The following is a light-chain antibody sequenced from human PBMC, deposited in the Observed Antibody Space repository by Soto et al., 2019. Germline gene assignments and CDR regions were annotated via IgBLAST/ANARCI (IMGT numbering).Light chain of an antibody. V-gene: IGLV1-44*01. CDR2: SNN. CDR3: AAWDDSLNVYV. J-gene: IGLJ1*01. CDR1: SSNIGSNT. Sequence: QSALTQPPSASGTPGQRVTISCSGSSSNIGSNTVNWYQQLPGTAPKLLIYSNNQRPSGVPDRFSGSKSGTSASLAISGLQSEDEADYYCAAWDDSLNVYVFATGPKVTVL.